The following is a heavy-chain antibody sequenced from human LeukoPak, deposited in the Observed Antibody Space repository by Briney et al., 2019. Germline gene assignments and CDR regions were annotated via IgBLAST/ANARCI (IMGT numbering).Heavy chain of an antibody. J-gene: IGHJ2*01. V-gene: IGHV3-13*01. CDR2: MGFTGNT. CDR1: GFTLNTNN. CDR3: ARPPAEGFFDL. Sequence: AESLSLTCAASGFTLNTNNFQWVRHPPAKGLDWVSTMGFTGNTYYPVYANRRFTITREVATTTLYLQMNLLTVAATATDYCARPPAEGFFDLWGRGTLVTVSS. D-gene: IGHD6-19*01.